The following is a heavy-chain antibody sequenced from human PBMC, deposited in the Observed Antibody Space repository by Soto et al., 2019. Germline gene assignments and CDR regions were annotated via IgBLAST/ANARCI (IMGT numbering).Heavy chain of an antibody. D-gene: IGHD3-22*01. Sequence: PGGSLRLSCVSSGFTFSDYNMNLVRQAPGKGLEWVSFISGRSNTIYYADSVKGRFTISRDNAKNSLYLLMNSLRAEDTAVYYCTREGDGSGFFSDFWGQGALVTVS. CDR2: ISGRSNTI. CDR3: TREGDGSGFFSDF. CDR1: GFTFSDYN. J-gene: IGHJ4*02. V-gene: IGHV3-48*01.